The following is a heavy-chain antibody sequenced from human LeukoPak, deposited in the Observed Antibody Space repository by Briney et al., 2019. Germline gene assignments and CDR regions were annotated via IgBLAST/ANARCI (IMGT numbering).Heavy chain of an antibody. J-gene: IGHJ6*03. D-gene: IGHD3-22*01. V-gene: IGHV4-59*02. CDR1: GVSVSGDY. Sequence: SETLSLTCTVSGVSVSGDYWSWIRQPPGKGLEWIGNIYYSGSTNYNPSLKSRVTISLDTSKNQFSLKLSSVTAADTAVYYCTRGSIASYYMDVWGKGTTVTISS. CDR3: TRGSIASYYMDV. CDR2: IYYSGST.